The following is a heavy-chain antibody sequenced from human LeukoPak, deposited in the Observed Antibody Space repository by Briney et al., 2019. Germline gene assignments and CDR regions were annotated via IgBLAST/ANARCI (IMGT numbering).Heavy chain of an antibody. Sequence: PGGSLRLSCAASGFTFDDYAMHWVRQAPGKGLEWVSGISWNSGSIGYADSVKGRFTISRDNAKDSLFLQMNSLRAEDMAVYYCARDFEGKKGLAAAGTDYWGQGALVTVSS. V-gene: IGHV3-9*03. CDR2: ISWNSGSI. D-gene: IGHD6-13*01. CDR1: GFTFDDYA. J-gene: IGHJ4*02. CDR3: ARDFEGKKGLAAAGTDY.